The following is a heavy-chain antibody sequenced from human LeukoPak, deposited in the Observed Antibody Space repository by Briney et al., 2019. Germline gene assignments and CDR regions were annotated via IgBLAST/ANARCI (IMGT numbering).Heavy chain of an antibody. CDR3: AKDIYSSSWQSSGYLDY. V-gene: IGHV3-30*02. CDR2: IRYDGSNK. Sequence: GGSLKLSCAASRFIFGAYGMHWVRQAPGKGLEWVAFIRYDGSNKYYADSVKGRFTISRDNSKNTLYLQMNSLRTEDTAVYYCAKDIYSSSWQSSGYLDYWGQGTLVTVSS. CDR1: RFIFGAYG. D-gene: IGHD6-13*01. J-gene: IGHJ4*02.